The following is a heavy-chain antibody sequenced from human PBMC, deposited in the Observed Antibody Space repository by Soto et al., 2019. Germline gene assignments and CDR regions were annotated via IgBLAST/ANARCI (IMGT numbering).Heavy chain of an antibody. CDR2: IYNSGTT. J-gene: IGHJ4*02. V-gene: IGHV4-4*07. CDR3: TRGVVGHTGPDY. D-gene: IGHD2-15*01. Sequence: QVQLQESGPGLVKPSETLSLTCIVSGSSISAYRWSWVRQPAGQGLEWIGRIYNSGTTNYNPSLRSRVSMSADTSKNRFSLKVTSATAADTAVYYCTRGVVGHTGPDYWGRGILVTVSS. CDR1: GSSISAYR.